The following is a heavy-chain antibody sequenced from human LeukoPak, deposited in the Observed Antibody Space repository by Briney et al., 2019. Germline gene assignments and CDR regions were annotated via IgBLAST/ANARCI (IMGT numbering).Heavy chain of an antibody. CDR3: ARVAGGCSTTTCYEIDP. D-gene: IGHD2-2*01. CDR2: ISYDGSNK. CDR1: GFTFSSYA. J-gene: IGHJ5*02. V-gene: IGHV3-30-3*01. Sequence: GRSLRLSCAASGFTFSSYAMHWVRQAPGKGLEWVAVISYDGSNKYYADSVKGRFTISRDNSKNTLYLQMNSLRAEDTALYYCARVAGGCSTTTCYEIDPWGQGTLVTVSS.